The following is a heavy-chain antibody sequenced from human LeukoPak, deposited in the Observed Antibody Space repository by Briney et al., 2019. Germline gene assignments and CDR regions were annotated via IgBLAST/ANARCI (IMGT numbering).Heavy chain of an antibody. CDR1: GFTFSSYG. CDR2: IWYDGSNK. Sequence: GGSLRLSCAASGFTFSSYGMHWVRQAPGKGLEWVAVIWYDGSNKYYVDSVKGRFTISRDNSKSTLYLQMNSLRAEDTAVYYCARDGGTSHFDYWGQGTLVSVSS. CDR3: ARDGGTSHFDY. V-gene: IGHV3-33*01. J-gene: IGHJ4*02. D-gene: IGHD4-23*01.